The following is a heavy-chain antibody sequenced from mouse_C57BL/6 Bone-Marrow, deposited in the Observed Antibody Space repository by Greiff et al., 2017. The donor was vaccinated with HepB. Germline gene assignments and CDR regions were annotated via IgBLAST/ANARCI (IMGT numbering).Heavy chain of an antibody. J-gene: IGHJ1*03. D-gene: IGHD1-1*01. CDR2: INPNNGGT. CDR3: ARPYYYGSIYWYFDV. CDR1: GYTFTDYY. Sequence: VQLQQSGPELVKPGASVKISCKASGYTFTDYYMNWVKQSHGKSLEWIGDINPNNGGTSYNQKFKGKATLTVDKSSSTAYMELRSLTSEDSAVYYCARPYYYGSIYWYFDVWGTGTTVTVSS. V-gene: IGHV1-26*01.